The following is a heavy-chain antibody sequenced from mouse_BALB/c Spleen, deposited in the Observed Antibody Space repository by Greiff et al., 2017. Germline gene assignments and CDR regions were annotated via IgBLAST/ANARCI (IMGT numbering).Heavy chain of an antibody. CDR3: AAPSNGYLWYFDV. CDR2: ISYDGSN. CDR1: GYSITSGYY. J-gene: IGHJ1*01. V-gene: IGHV3-6*02. D-gene: IGHD2-2*01. Sequence: EVKLEESGPGLVKPSQSLSLTCSVTGYSITSGYYWNWIRQFPGNKLEWMGYISYDGSNNYNPSLKNRISITRDTSKNQFFLKLNSVTTEDTATYYCAAPSNGYLWYFDVWGAGTTVTVSS.